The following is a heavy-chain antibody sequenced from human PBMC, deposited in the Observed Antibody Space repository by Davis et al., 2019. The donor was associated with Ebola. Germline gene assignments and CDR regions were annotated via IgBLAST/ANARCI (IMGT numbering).Heavy chain of an antibody. D-gene: IGHD3-22*01. CDR3: AAYDSTFRNY. CDR1: GFSFGDYA. J-gene: IGHJ3*01. Sequence: PGGSLRLSCAASGFSFGDYAMHWVRQAPGKGLEWVSLISWDGRSTAYAESVRGRFSISRDNSKKFLYLQMNSLRAEDTALYYCAAYDSTFRNYWGQGTVVTVSS. V-gene: IGHV3-43D*03. CDR2: ISWDGRST.